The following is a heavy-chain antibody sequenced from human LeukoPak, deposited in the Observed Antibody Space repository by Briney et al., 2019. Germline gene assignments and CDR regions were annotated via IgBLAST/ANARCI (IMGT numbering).Heavy chain of an antibody. CDR1: GFTFSDYY. CDR3: ARDIPYYYDSSGYYDY. J-gene: IGHJ4*02. Sequence: PGGSLRLPCAASGFTFSDYYMSWIRQAPGKGLEWVSYISSSGSTIYYADSVKGRFTISRDNAKNSLYLQMNSLRAEDTAVYYCARDIPYYYDSSGYYDYWGQGTLVTVSS. D-gene: IGHD3-22*01. CDR2: ISSSGSTI. V-gene: IGHV3-11*01.